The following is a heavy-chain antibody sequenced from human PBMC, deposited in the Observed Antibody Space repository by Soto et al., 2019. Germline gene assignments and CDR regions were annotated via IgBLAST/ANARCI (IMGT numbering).Heavy chain of an antibody. CDR1: GGSISSYY. D-gene: IGHD3-3*01. V-gene: IGHV4-59*01. J-gene: IGHJ4*02. CDR2: IYYSGST. Sequence: SETLSLTCTVSGGSISSYYWSWIRQPPGKGLEWIGYIYYSGSTNYNPSLKSRVTISVDTSKNQFSLKLSSVTAADTAVYYCARLGSFWSGYLDYWGQGTLVTVSS. CDR3: ARLGSFWSGYLDY.